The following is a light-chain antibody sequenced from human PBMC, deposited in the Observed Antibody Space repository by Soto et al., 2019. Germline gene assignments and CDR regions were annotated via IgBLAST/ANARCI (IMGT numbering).Light chain of an antibody. J-gene: IGKJ4*01. CDR3: QQYDNLPLT. V-gene: IGKV1-33*01. Sequence: DIQMTQSPSSLSASVGDRVTITCQASQDTSNYLNWHQQKPGKASKLLIYDASNLETGAPSRFSGSGSGTDFTFTISSLQPEDIATYYCQQYDNLPLTFGGGTKVEIK. CDR2: DAS. CDR1: QDTSNY.